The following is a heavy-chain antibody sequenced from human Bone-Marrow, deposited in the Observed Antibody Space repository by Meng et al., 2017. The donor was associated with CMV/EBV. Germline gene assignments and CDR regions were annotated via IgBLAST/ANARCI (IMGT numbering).Heavy chain of an antibody. CDR2: IRSKAYGGTT. J-gene: IGHJ4*02. Sequence: GGSLRLSCTASGFTFGDYAMSWVRQAPGKGLEWLGFIRSKAYGGTTQYAASVKGRFTISRDDSKSIAYLQMNTLKTEDTAVYYCTGTYYFDSSGFSLPYWGQGKLVTVSS. CDR3: TGTYYFDSSGFSLPY. D-gene: IGHD3-22*01. CDR1: GFTFGDYA. V-gene: IGHV3-49*04.